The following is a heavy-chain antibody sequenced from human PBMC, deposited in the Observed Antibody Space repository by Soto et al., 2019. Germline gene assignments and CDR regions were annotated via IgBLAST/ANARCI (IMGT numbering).Heavy chain of an antibody. CDR2: INTDGSST. CDR3: ARSPGGYNMD. Sequence: EVQLVESGGGLVQPGGSLRLSCADSGFSFSSYWMHWVRQGPGKGLVWVSRINTDGSSTNYADSVKGRFTISRDNAKNTVYLQMNSLRAEDTAVYYCARSPGGYNMDWGQGTMVTVSS. CDR1: GFSFSSYW. D-gene: IGHD5-18*01. J-gene: IGHJ3*01. V-gene: IGHV3-74*01.